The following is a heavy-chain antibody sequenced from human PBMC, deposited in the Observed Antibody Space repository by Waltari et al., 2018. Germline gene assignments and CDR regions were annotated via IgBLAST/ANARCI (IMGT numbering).Heavy chain of an antibody. D-gene: IGHD3-3*01. Sequence: QVRLQESGPGLVKASETLSLTCSVSGDSVSSMTYFWSWDRQTPQGGLEWIGFIYAGETTDYTPSLRSRVAISMDTSKNEFSLRLNSMTPADTGVYYCATFGRFSETGNSFHFWGQGTTVSVSS. V-gene: IGHV4-61*01. CDR1: GDSVSSMTYF. CDR3: ATFGRFSETGNSFHF. CDR2: IYAGETT. J-gene: IGHJ6*02.